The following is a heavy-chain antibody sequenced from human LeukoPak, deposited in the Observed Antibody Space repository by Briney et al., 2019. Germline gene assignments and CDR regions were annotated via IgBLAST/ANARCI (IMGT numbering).Heavy chain of an antibody. CDR2: IYYSGST. CDR1: GGSISSGDYY. J-gene: IGHJ6*03. Sequence: KPSETLSLTCTVSGGSISSGDYYWSWIRQPPGKGLEWIGYIYYSGSTYYNPSLKSRVTISVDTSKNQFSLKLSSVTAADTAVYYCARWVQNYYYYMDVWGKGTTVTVSS. CDR3: ARWVQNYYYYMDV. V-gene: IGHV4-30-4*08. D-gene: IGHD1-26*01.